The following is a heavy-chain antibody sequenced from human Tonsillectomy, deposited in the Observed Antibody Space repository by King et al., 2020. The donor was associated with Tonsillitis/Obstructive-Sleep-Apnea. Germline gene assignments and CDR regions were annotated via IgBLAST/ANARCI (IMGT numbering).Heavy chain of an antibody. CDR3: AGAKGLELRAS. Sequence: VQLVQSEPEVKKPGESLRISCEASGFNFNNYWINWMRQVPGKGLEWMGRIDPRDSYTNYNPSFRGHVSLSADKSINTSYLQWSTLKASDTAIYYCAGAKGLELRASWGQGTLVTVSP. V-gene: IGHV5-10-1*01. D-gene: IGHD1-7*01. J-gene: IGHJ5*02. CDR1: GFNFNNYW. CDR2: IDPRDSYT.